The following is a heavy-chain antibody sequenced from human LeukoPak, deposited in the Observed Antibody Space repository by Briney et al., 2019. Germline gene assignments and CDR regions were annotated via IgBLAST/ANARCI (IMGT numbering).Heavy chain of an antibody. CDR2: IYNSGCT. Sequence: SETLSLTCTVSGGSISGYYWSWIRQPPGKGLEWIGYIYNSGCTNYNPSLKSRVTISVDTSKNQFSLKLSSVTAADSAVYYCARDINAAVWADWGQGTLVTVSS. CDR1: GGSISGYY. J-gene: IGHJ4*02. CDR3: ARDINAAVWAD. D-gene: IGHD1-14*01. V-gene: IGHV4-59*01.